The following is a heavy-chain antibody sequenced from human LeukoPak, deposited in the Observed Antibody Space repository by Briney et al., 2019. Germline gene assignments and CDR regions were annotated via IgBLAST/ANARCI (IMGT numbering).Heavy chain of an antibody. CDR1: GYTFTGYY. D-gene: IGHD6-6*01. V-gene: IGHV1-2*02. CDR3: ARDRGPVKYSSSSLDY. CDR2: INPNSGGT. Sequence: ASVKVSCTASGYTFTGYYMHWVRQAPGQGLEWMGWINPNSGGTNYAQKFQGRVTMTRDTSISTAYMELSRLRSDDTAVYYCARDRGPVKYSSSSLDYWGQGTLVTVSS. J-gene: IGHJ4*02.